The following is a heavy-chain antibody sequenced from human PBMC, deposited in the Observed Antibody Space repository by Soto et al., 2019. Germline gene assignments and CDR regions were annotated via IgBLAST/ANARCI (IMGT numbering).Heavy chain of an antibody. Sequence: QVQLQESGPGLVKPSETLSLTCTVSGGSISSYYWSWIRQSPGKGLEWIGYMYYSRSTNYNPSLKSRVTISIDTSSNQFSLKLSSVTAADTAVYYCARGTFGVVKDWGQGTRVTVSS. CDR1: GGSISSYY. CDR3: ARGTFGVVKD. CDR2: MYYSRST. V-gene: IGHV4-59*01. D-gene: IGHD3-3*01. J-gene: IGHJ4*02.